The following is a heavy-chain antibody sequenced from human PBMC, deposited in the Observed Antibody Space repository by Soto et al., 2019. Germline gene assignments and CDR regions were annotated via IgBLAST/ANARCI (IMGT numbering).Heavy chain of an antibody. CDR1: GGSISNHY. D-gene: IGHD7-27*01. CDR2: IYYNGNT. J-gene: IGHJ4*02. CDR3: TRANWYSEY. Sequence: QVQLQESGPGLVKPSETLSLTCTVSGGSISNHYWSWLRQPPGKGLEWIGYIYYNGNTNYNPSLKSRVTMSVDTSKNQISPKLSSVTAADTAVYYCTRANWYSEYWGQGTLVTVSS. V-gene: IGHV4-59*11.